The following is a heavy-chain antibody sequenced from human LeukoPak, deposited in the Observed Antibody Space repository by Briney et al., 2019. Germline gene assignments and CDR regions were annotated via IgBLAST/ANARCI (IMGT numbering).Heavy chain of an antibody. Sequence: GSLRLSCVASGFTFSSYSMNWVRQAPGKGLEWVSFISTSSSYIYYADSVKGRFTISRDNAKNSLYLQMNSLRASDTAVYYCARELNGAFDPWGQGTLVTVSS. CDR3: ARELNGAFDP. CDR2: ISTSSSYI. CDR1: GFTFSSYS. J-gene: IGHJ5*02. V-gene: IGHV3-21*01. D-gene: IGHD1-1*01.